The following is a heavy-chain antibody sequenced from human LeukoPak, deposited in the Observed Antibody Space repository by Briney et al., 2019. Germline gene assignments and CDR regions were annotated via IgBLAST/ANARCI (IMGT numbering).Heavy chain of an antibody. CDR2: IYYSGST. J-gene: IGHJ4*02. V-gene: IGHV4-39*02. Sequence: SETLSLTCTVSVGSISSSSYYWGWIRQPPGKGLEWIGSIYYSGSTYYNPSLKSRVTISVDTSKNQFSLKLSSVTAADTAVYYCARDRAYYYGSGSSPPFDYWGQGTLVTVSS. CDR1: VGSISSSSYY. CDR3: ARDRAYYYGSGSSPPFDY. D-gene: IGHD3-10*01.